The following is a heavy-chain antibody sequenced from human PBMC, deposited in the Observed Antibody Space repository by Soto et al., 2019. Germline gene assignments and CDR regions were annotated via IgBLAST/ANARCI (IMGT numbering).Heavy chain of an antibody. D-gene: IGHD2-2*01. CDR3: AHSSCSSTSCYVMDY. CDR1: GFSLSTSGVG. Sequence: SGPTLVNPTQTLTLTCTFSGFSLSTSGVGVGWIRQPPGKALEWLALIYWNDDKRYSPSLKRRLTITKDTSKNQVVLTMTNMDPVDTATYSCAHSSCSSTSCYVMDYWGQGTLVTVSS. CDR2: IYWNDDK. V-gene: IGHV2-5*01. J-gene: IGHJ4*02.